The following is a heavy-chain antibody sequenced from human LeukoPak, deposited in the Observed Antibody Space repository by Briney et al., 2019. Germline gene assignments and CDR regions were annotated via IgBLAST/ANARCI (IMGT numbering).Heavy chain of an antibody. V-gene: IGHV3-7*01. J-gene: IGHJ6*03. CDR3: ARDTPSMVRGEVYYYYYYMDV. Sequence: GGSLRLSCAASGFTFSSDWMSWVRQAPGKGLEWVANIKQDGSEKYYVDSVKGRFTIARDNAKNSLYLQTNSLRAEDTAVYYCARDTPSMVRGEVYYYYYYMDVWGKGPTVTISS. CDR1: GFTFSSDW. D-gene: IGHD3-10*01. CDR2: IKQDGSEK.